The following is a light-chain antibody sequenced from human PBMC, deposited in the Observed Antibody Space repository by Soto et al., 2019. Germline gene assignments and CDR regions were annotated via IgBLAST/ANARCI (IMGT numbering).Light chain of an antibody. CDR2: AAY. Sequence: EIVMTQSPATLSVSPGERATLSCRASQSITRNLAWYQQKPGQAPRLLISAAYSRATDVPARFGGSGSGTEFSLTISSLQSEDFAIYYCQQYNNWPYTFGQGTKLEIK. CDR1: QSITRN. CDR3: QQYNNWPYT. V-gene: IGKV3-15*01. J-gene: IGKJ2*01.